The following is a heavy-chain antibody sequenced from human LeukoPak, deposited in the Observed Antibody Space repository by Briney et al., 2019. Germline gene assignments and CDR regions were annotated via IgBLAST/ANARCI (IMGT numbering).Heavy chain of an antibody. Sequence: PSETLSLTCAVYGGSFSGYYWSWIRQPPGKGLEWIGEINHSGSTNYNPSLKSRVTIPVDTSKNQFSLKLSSVTAADTAVYYCARVNSSSWYFYYYMDVWGKGTTVTVSS. V-gene: IGHV4-34*01. CDR1: GGSFSGYY. J-gene: IGHJ6*03. D-gene: IGHD6-13*01. CDR3: ARVNSSSWYFYYYMDV. CDR2: INHSGST.